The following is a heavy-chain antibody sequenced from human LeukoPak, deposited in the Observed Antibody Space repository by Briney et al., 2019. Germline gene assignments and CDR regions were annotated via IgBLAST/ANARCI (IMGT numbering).Heavy chain of an antibody. D-gene: IGHD6-19*01. CDR1: GYTFTGYY. CDR2: INPNSGDT. V-gene: IGHV1-2*02. CDR3: ARDGNQWLVYYFDY. Sequence: GASVKVSCKASGYTFTGYYVHWVRQAPGQGLEWMGWINPNSGDTNYAQKFQGRVTMTRDTSISTAYMELSRLRSDDTAVYYCARDGNQWLVYYFDYWGQGTLVTVSS. J-gene: IGHJ4*02.